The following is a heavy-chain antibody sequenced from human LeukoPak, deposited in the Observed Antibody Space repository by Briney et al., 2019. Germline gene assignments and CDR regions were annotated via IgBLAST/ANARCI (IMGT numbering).Heavy chain of an antibody. CDR3: ARDRPDRAWSGYPQNDY. V-gene: IGHV3-9*01. CDR1: GFTFDDYA. J-gene: IGHJ4*02. CDR2: ISWNSGFI. D-gene: IGHD3-3*01. Sequence: PGGSLRLSCAASGFTFDDYAMHWVRQAPGKGLEWVSGISWNSGFIGYADSVKGRFTISRDNAKNSLFLQMNSLRAEDTAVYYCARDRPDRAWSGYPQNDYWGQGTLVTVSS.